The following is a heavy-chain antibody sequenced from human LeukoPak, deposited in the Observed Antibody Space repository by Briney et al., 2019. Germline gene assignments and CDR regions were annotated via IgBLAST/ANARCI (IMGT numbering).Heavy chain of an antibody. Sequence: GGSLRLSCAASGFTFSTYWMSWVRQAPGKGLEWVANIQQDGNEKYYVDSVKGRFTISRDNAKNSLYLQMNSLRVEDTAVYYCASRIVATPDYFDYWGQGTLVTVSS. V-gene: IGHV3-7*01. CDR2: IQQDGNEK. CDR3: ASRIVATPDYFDY. D-gene: IGHD4-23*01. J-gene: IGHJ4*02. CDR1: GFTFSTYW.